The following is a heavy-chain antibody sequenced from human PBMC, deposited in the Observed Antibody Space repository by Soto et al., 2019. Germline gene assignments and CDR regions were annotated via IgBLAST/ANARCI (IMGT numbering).Heavy chain of an antibody. Sequence: EVQLVESGGGLVKPGGSLRLSCAASGFTFSSYSMNWVRQAPGKGLEWVSSISSSSSYIYYADSVKGRFTISRDNAKNSLYLQMNSLRAEDTAVYYCASGELVGADYWGQGTLVTVSS. CDR1: GFTFSSYS. CDR2: ISSSSSYI. J-gene: IGHJ4*02. D-gene: IGHD1-1*01. CDR3: ASGELVGADY. V-gene: IGHV3-21*01.